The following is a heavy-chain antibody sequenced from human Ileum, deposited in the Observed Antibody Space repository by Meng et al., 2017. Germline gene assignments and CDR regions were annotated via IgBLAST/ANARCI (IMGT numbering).Heavy chain of an antibody. Sequence: QLQESLPGLDKPSRTLPITSAVSGDYISSRDWWSGFRQPQGKGLEWIGEISQESGRTNYNPSLKSRVTISLDKSKNQFSLNLNSVTAADTAVYYCVRNEGYSLGDWGQGTLVTVSS. CDR2: ISQESGRT. V-gene: IGHV4-4*02. J-gene: IGHJ4*02. CDR3: VRNEGYSLGD. CDR1: GDYISSRDW. D-gene: IGHD2-21*01.